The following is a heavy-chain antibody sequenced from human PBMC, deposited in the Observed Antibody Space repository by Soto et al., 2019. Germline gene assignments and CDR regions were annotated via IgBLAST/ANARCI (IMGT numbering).Heavy chain of an antibody. V-gene: IGHV4-59*01. J-gene: IGHJ5*02. Sequence: SETLSLTCTVSGGSISSYYWSWIRQPPGKGLEWIGYIYYSGSTNYNPSLKSRVTISVDTSKNQFSLKLSSVTAADTAVYYCARDPTTGWFDPWGQGTLVTVSS. CDR2: IYYSGST. D-gene: IGHD5-12*01. CDR1: GGSISSYY. CDR3: ARDPTTGWFDP.